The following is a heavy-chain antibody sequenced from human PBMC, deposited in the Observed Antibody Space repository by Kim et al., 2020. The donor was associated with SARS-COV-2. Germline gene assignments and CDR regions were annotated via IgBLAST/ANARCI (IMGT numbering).Heavy chain of an antibody. CDR1: GFTFSSYW. V-gene: IGHV3-7*01. CDR2: IKQDGSEK. Sequence: GGSLRLSCAASGFTFSSYWMSWVRQAPGKGLEWVANIKQDGSEKYYVDSVKGRFTISRDNAKNSLYLQMNSLRAEDTAVYYCASTYYDFWSGYSIFDYWGQGTLVTVSS. D-gene: IGHD3-3*01. CDR3: ASTYYDFWSGYSIFDY. J-gene: IGHJ4*02.